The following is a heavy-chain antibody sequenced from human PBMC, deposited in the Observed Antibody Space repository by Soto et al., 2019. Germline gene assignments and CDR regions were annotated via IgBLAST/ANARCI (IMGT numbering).Heavy chain of an antibody. D-gene: IGHD6-13*01. V-gene: IGHV5-51*01. Sequence: PGESLKISCKGSGYSFTSYWIGWVRQMPGKGLEWMGIIYPGDSDTRYSPSFQGQVTISADKSISTAYLQWSSLKASDTAMYYCARHGAPTEQQPSYYYYYGMDVLGQGTTVTVSS. CDR3: ARHGAPTEQQPSYYYYYGMDV. CDR2: IYPGDSDT. J-gene: IGHJ6*02. CDR1: GYSFTSYW.